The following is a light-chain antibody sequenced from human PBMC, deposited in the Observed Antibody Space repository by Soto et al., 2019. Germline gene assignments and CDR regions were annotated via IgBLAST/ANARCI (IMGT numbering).Light chain of an antibody. CDR1: QSVRNNF. CDR3: QQYGSLPRT. J-gene: IGKJ1*01. V-gene: IGKV3-20*01. CDR2: GAS. Sequence: EIVLTQSPGTLSLSPGERATLSCRASQSVRNNFLAWYLQKPGQAPRLLIYGASFRPTGIPDRFSGSGSGTDFTLTISRLEPEDFAVYYCQQYGSLPRTFGQGTKVEIK.